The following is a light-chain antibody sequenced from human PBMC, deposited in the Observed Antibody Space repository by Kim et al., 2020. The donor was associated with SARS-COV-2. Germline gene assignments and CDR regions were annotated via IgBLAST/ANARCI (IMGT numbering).Light chain of an antibody. Sequence: GQSITNSCTGTSSDVGGYNYVSWYQQHPGKAPKLMIYDVTTRPSGVSNRFSGSKSGNTASLTISGLQAEDEADYYCSSYTSSRTVVFGGGTQLTVL. V-gene: IGLV2-14*03. CDR1: SSDVGGYNY. J-gene: IGLJ2*01. CDR2: DVT. CDR3: SSYTSSRTVV.